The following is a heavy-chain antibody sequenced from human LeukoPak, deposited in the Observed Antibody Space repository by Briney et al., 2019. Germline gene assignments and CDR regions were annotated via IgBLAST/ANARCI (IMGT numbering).Heavy chain of an antibody. CDR3: ARDRGPRTGFMVREAYDY. Sequence: GGALRLSCAASGFTLSDYWIHWVRQAPGKGLVWVSRINTDGSITNYADSVKGRFSISRDNAKNTLYLQMSSLRAEDTAVYYCARDRGPRTGFMVREAYDYWGQGTLVTVSS. CDR2: INTDGSIT. J-gene: IGHJ4*02. CDR1: GFTLSDYW. V-gene: IGHV3-74*01. D-gene: IGHD3-10*01.